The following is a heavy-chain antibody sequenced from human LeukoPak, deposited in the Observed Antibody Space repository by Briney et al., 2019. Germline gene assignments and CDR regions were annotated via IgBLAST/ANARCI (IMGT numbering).Heavy chain of an antibody. CDR3: AKGGYTTWFDP. V-gene: IGHV3-23*01. CDR1: GFTYGEYS. J-gene: IGHJ5*02. Sequence: GGSLRLSCAASGFTYGEYSMSWVRQAPGKGLEWVSNIRSNGGDTYYTDSVKGRFTISRDNSKNTLYLEMNSPRAEDTAVYYCAKGGYTTWFDPWGQGTLVTVSS. D-gene: IGHD2-15*01. CDR2: IRSNGGDT.